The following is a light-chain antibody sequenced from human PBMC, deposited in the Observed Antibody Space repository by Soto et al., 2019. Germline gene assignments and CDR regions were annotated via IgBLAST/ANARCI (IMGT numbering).Light chain of an antibody. Sequence: VLTQSPGTLSLSPGERATLSCRASQTVINNYLAWYQQKPGQAPRLLIYDASSRATGIPDRFSGGGSGTDFTLTISSLQAEDVAVYYCQQYYSIPPTFGGGTKVDI. V-gene: IGKV3-20*01. J-gene: IGKJ4*01. CDR1: QTVINNY. CDR3: QQYYSIPPT. CDR2: DAS.